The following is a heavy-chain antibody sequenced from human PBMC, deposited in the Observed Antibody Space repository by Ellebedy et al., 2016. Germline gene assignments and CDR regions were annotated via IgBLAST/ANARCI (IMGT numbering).Heavy chain of an antibody. Sequence: SETLSLTXAVYGGSFSGYYWSWIRQPPGKGLEWIGEINHTGSTNYKPSLKSRVTISVGRSKNQFSLKVTSVTAADTAVYYCARGGGVVAAERNFDSWGRGTPVTVSS. V-gene: IGHV4-34*01. D-gene: IGHD2-2*01. CDR2: INHTGST. CDR3: ARGGGVVAAERNFDS. J-gene: IGHJ4*02. CDR1: GGSFSGYY.